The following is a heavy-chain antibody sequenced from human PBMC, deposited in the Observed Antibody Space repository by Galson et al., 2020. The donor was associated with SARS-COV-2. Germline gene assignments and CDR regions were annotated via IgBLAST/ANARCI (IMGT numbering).Heavy chain of an antibody. CDR3: ARQILSGYYSFYYFDF. V-gene: IGHV4-39*01. CDR1: GGSISSSNYY. D-gene: IGHD3-9*01. CDR2: TYYTESN. Sequence: SETLSLTCTVSGGSISSSNYYWGWVRQPPGEGLEWIGRTYYTESNYYNPSLTSRVTMSVDTSRNQFSLKLSSVTAADTAVYYCARQILSGYYSFYYFDFWGQGTLVTVSS. J-gene: IGHJ4*02.